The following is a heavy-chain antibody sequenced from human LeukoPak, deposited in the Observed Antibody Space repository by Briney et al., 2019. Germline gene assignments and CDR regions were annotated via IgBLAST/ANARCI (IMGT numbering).Heavy chain of an antibody. D-gene: IGHD3-22*01. J-gene: IGHJ4*02. CDR3: ARDDSSGYYAYLFDY. CDR1: GGSFSGYY. CDR2: INHSGST. Sequence: SETLSLTCAVYGGSFSGYYWSWIRQPPGKGLEWIGEINHSGSTNYNPSLKSRVTISVDTSKNQFSLKLSSVTAADTAVYYCARDDSSGYYAYLFDYWGQGTLVTVSS. V-gene: IGHV4-34*01.